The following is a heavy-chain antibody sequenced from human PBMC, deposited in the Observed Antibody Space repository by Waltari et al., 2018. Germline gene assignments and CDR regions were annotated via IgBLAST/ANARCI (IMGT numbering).Heavy chain of an antibody. D-gene: IGHD2-8*01. V-gene: IGHV3-53*04. CDR1: GFTVSSNY. CDR2: IYSGGRT. CDR3: ARGMGLPYYFDY. Sequence: EVQLVESGGGLVQPGGSLRLSCAASGFTVSSNYMSWVRQAPGKGLGWVAVIYSGGRTYYADSVKGRFTISRHNSKNTLYLQMNSLRAEDTAVYYCARGMGLPYYFDYWGQGSLVTVSS. J-gene: IGHJ4*02.